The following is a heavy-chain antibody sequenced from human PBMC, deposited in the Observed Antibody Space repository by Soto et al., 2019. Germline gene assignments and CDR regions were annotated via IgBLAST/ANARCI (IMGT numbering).Heavy chain of an antibody. D-gene: IGHD6-19*01. CDR1: GGTFSSYA. Sequence: QVQLVQSGAEVKKPGSSVKVSCKASGGTFSSYAISWVRQAPGQGLEWMGGIIPIFGTANYAQKFQGRVTITADESTSTAYMELRSLRSDDTAVYYCARDMAIAVAGFNWFDPWGQGTLVTVSS. CDR3: ARDMAIAVAGFNWFDP. V-gene: IGHV1-69*01. CDR2: IIPIFGTA. J-gene: IGHJ5*02.